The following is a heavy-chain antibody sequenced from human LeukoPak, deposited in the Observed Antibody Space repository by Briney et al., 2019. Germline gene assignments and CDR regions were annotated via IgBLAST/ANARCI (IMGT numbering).Heavy chain of an antibody. V-gene: IGHV3-33*01. CDR3: ARDAAAAGFDY. J-gene: IGHJ4*02. CDR1: GFTFSSYG. D-gene: IGHD6-13*01. Sequence: GGSLRLSCAASGFTFSSYGMHWVRQAPGKGLEWVAVIWYNGSNKYSADSVKGRFTISRDNSKNTLYLQMNSLRAEDTAVYYCARDAAAAGFDYWGQGTLVTVSS. CDR2: IWYNGSNK.